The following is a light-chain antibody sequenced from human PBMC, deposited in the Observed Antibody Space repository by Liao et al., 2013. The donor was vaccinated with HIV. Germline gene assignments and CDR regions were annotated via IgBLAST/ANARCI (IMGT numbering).Light chain of an antibody. CDR3: QVWDTSSAHQV. CDR1: ALPNQY. Sequence: SYELTQPPSVSVSPGQTARITCSGDALPNQYVYWYQQKPGQAPVLVISHDTDRPSGIPARFSASNSGNTATLTISRVEAGDEADYYCQVWDTSSAHQVFGGGTKLTVL. V-gene: IGLV3-21*02. CDR2: HDT. J-gene: IGLJ3*02.